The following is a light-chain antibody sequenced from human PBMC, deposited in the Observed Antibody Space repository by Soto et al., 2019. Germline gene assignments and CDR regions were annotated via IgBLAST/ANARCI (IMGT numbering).Light chain of an antibody. Sequence: QSALTQPASVSGSPGQSSTISCTGTSSDFGGYNYVSWYHQHPGKAPKLMIYDVSNRPSGVSDRFSGSKSGTTASLTISGLQAEDEADYYCSSYTSNRTPHYVFGTGTKLTVL. CDR3: SSYTSNRTPHYV. CDR2: DVS. V-gene: IGLV2-14*01. CDR1: SSDFGGYNY. J-gene: IGLJ1*01.